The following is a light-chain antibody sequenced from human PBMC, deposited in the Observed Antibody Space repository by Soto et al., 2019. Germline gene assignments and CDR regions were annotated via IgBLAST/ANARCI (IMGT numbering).Light chain of an antibody. Sequence: QSVLTQSASVSGSPGQSITISCTGTSSDFGTYDLVSWYQQHPGKAPKLIISEGSKRPSGVSNRFSGSKSDNTASLTISGLQAEDEADYYCCSYVGSMTWVFGGGTKLTVL. J-gene: IGLJ3*02. CDR1: SSDFGTYDL. CDR3: CSYVGSMTWV. V-gene: IGLV2-23*01. CDR2: EGS.